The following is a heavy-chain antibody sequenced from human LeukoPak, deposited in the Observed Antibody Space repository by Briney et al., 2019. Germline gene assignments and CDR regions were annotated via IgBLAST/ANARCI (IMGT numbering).Heavy chain of an antibody. D-gene: IGHD2-15*01. CDR3: ARDDVATISTSAFDI. CDR1: GGSISSYY. CDR2: IYYSGST. Sequence: TSETLSLTCTVSGGSISSYYWSWIRQPPGKGLEWIGYIYYSGSTNYNPSLKSRVTISVDTSKNRFSLKLSSVTAADTAVYYCARDDVATISTSAFDIWGQGTMVTVSS. J-gene: IGHJ3*02. V-gene: IGHV4-59*01.